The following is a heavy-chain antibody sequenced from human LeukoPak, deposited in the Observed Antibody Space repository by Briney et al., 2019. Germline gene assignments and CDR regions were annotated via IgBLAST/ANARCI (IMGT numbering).Heavy chain of an antibody. J-gene: IGHJ3*02. D-gene: IGHD2-21*01. Sequence: GESLKISCKGSGYSFTSYWIGWVRQMPGKGLEWMGIIYPGDSDTRYSPSFQGQVTISADKSISTAYLQWSSLKASDTAMYYCARPIWGPHAHDAFDIWGQGTMVTVSS. CDR1: GYSFTSYW. CDR3: ARPIWGPHAHDAFDI. CDR2: IYPGDSDT. V-gene: IGHV5-51*01.